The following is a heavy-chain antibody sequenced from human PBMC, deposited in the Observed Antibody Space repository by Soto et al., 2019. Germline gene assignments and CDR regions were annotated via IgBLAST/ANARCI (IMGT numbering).Heavy chain of an antibody. D-gene: IGHD3-22*01. CDR2: ISGSGGST. V-gene: IGHV3-23*01. CDR1: GFTFSRYA. J-gene: IGHJ4*02. CDR3: AKDSISSDGGYYLYYFDS. Sequence: GGSLRLSCAASGFTFSRYAVSWVRQAPGKGLEWVSAISGSGGSTYFRDTVRGRFTISRDNSKNTLYLQIDSLRAEDTAVYYCAKDSISSDGGYYLYYFDSWGQGTLVTVSS.